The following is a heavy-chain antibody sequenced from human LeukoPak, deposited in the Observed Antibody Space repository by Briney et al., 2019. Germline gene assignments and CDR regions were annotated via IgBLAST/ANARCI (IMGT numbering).Heavy chain of an antibody. CDR2: IIPILSIA. D-gene: IGHD2-2*01. J-gene: IGHJ4*02. Sequence: RSSVKVSCKASGGTFTSYTISWVRQAPGQGLEWMGRIIPILSIANYAQKFQGRVTITAEKSTSTAYMELSSLGSEDTAVYYCARLPDIVVVPAALGSWGQGTLVTVSS. V-gene: IGHV1-69*02. CDR1: GGTFTSYT. CDR3: ARLPDIVVVPAALGS.